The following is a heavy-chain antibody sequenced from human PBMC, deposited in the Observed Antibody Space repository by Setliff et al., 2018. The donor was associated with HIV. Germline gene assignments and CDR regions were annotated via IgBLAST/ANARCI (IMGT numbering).Heavy chain of an antibody. Sequence: PGGSLRLSCAASGFTFSSYWMHWVRQVPGKGLMWVSRINGDGTTKRYAESVQGRFIISRDNAKNTMYLQMNSLRAEDTAVYYCAKKTAAYTSGSWLHYWGQGTLVTVSS. D-gene: IGHD3-10*01. J-gene: IGHJ4*02. CDR3: AKKTAAYTSGSWLHY. CDR1: GFTFSSYW. CDR2: INGDGTTK. V-gene: IGHV3-74*01.